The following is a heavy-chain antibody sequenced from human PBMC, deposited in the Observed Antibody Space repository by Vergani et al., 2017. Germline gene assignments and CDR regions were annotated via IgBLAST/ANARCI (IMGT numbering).Heavy chain of an antibody. J-gene: IGHJ4*02. D-gene: IGHD3-10*01. CDR3: ARSRRYYGAGSPDY. V-gene: IGHV4-59*11. CDR1: DFISNGHY. CDR2: VSFRGDT. Sequence: QVQLQESGPGLVKPSETLSLICDVFDFISNGHYWSWIRQPPGKGLEWMGYVSFRGDTLYDPSGKGRMTISLNTSSNQFSLYLTSVTAADTAVYYCARSRRYYGAGSPDYWGQGTLVTVSS.